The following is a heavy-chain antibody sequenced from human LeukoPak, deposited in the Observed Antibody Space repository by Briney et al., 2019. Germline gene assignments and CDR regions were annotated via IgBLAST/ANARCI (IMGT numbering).Heavy chain of an antibody. Sequence: SETLSLTCAVYGGSFSGYYWSWIRQPPGKELEWIGEINHSGSTNYNPSLKSRVTISVDTSKNQFSLKLSSVTAADTAVYYCARGLRQDRYCSGGSCYTFDPWGQGTLVTVSS. V-gene: IGHV4-34*01. D-gene: IGHD2-15*01. CDR2: INHSGST. CDR3: ARGLRQDRYCSGGSCYTFDP. J-gene: IGHJ5*02. CDR1: GGSFSGYY.